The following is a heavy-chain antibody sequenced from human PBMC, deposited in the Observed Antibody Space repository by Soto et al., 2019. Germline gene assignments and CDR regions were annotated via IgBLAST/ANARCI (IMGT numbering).Heavy chain of an antibody. CDR1: GFTFSSYS. D-gene: IGHD3-3*01. CDR2: ISSSSSYI. J-gene: IGHJ6*02. CDR3: ARGDYDFWRGYYGMDV. V-gene: IGHV3-21*01. Sequence: LRLSCAASGFTFSSYSMNWVRQAPGKGLEWVSSISSSSSYIYYADSVKGRFTISRDNAKNSLYLQMNSLRAEDTAVYYCARGDYDFWRGYYGMDVWGQGTTVTVS.